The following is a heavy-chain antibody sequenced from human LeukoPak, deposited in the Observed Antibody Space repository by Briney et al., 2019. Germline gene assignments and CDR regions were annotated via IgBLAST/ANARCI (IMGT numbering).Heavy chain of an antibody. D-gene: IGHD6-13*01. CDR2: ISYDGSNK. V-gene: IGHV3-30-3*01. CDR3: ARDSDSGIAAAGPFDY. CDR1: GFTFSSYA. J-gene: IGHJ4*02. Sequence: GGSLRLSCAASGFTFSSYAMHWVRQAPGKGLEWVAVISYDGSNKYYADSVKGRFTISRDNSKNTLYLQMNSLRVEDTAVYYCARDSDSGIAAAGPFDYWGQGTLVTVSS.